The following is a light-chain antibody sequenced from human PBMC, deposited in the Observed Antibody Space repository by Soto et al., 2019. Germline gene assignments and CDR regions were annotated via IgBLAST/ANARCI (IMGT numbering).Light chain of an antibody. J-gene: IGKJ4*01. CDR3: QQYKNWPQVT. CDR1: QSVRSD. CDR2: GAS. Sequence: EIVMTQSPGTLSVSPGERATLSCRASQSVRSDLAWYQQKPGQAPRLLINGASTRATGIPARFSGSGSGTEFTLTINSLQSEDFALYYCQQYKNWPQVTFGGGTKVEIK. V-gene: IGKV3-15*01.